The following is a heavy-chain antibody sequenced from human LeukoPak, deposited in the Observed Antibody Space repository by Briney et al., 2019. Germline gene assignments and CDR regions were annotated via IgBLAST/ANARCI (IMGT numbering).Heavy chain of an antibody. CDR3: ARDEANTPFDY. V-gene: IGHV3-33*01. CDR2: IWYDGSNK. Sequence: GGSLRLSCAASGFTFSSYGMHWARQAPGKGLEWVAVIWYDGSNKYYADSVKGRFTISRDNSKNTLYLQMNSLRAEDTAVYYCARDEANTPFDYWGQGTLVTVSS. J-gene: IGHJ4*02. CDR1: GFTFSSYG.